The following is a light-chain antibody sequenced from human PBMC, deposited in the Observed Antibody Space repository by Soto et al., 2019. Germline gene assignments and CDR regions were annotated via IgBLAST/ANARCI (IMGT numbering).Light chain of an antibody. Sequence: EIGMTQTPATLYVSPGERATLACRASQSVSSNLAWYQQKPGQAPRLLLYGASTRATGISARFRRSGSGTEFTVTISSLQSEDFAVYYCQQYNNWPLTFGGGTKVEIK. J-gene: IGKJ4*01. V-gene: IGKV3-15*01. CDR3: QQYNNWPLT. CDR1: QSVSSN. CDR2: GAS.